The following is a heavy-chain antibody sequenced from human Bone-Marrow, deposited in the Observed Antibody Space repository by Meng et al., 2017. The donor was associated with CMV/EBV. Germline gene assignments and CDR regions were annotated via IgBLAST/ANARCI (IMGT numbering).Heavy chain of an antibody. V-gene: IGHV3-21*01. CDR3: ARIESLYGDSGVLDY. Sequence: GESLKISCAASGFTFSSYSMNWVRQAPGKGLEWVSSISSSSSYIYYADSVKGRFTISRDNAKNSLYLQMNSLRAEDTAVYYCARIESLYGDSGVLDYWGQGTLVTVYS. CDR1: GFTFSSYS. J-gene: IGHJ4*02. D-gene: IGHD4-17*01. CDR2: ISSSSSYI.